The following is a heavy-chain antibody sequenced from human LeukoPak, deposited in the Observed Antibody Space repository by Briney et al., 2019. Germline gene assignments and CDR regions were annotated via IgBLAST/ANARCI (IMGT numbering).Heavy chain of an antibody. D-gene: IGHD1-26*01. CDR3: ARDHVSGSYNFFDY. CDR1: GGSISSDYYS. J-gene: IGHJ4*02. Sequence: SETLSLTRTVSGGSISSDYYSWSWIRQHPGKGLEWIGYIYYSGSTYYNPSLKSRVTISVDTPKNQFSLKLYSVTAADTAVYYCARDHVSGSYNFFDYWGPGTLVTVSS. CDR2: IYYSGST. V-gene: IGHV4-31*03.